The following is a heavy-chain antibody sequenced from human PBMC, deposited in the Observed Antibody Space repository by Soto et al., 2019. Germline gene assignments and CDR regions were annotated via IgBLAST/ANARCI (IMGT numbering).Heavy chain of an antibody. D-gene: IGHD6-19*01. V-gene: IGHV3-13*01. J-gene: IGHJ3*02. CDR3: ARSASLSGWPRHDAFDI. CDR1: GFTFSSYD. Sequence: GGSLRLSCAASGFTFSSYDMHWVRQTTRKGLEWVAAIGIGGDTYYPGSVKGRFTISRENAKNSLYLQMNSLRAGDTAVYYCARSASLSGWPRHDAFDIWGQGTMVTVSS. CDR2: IGIGGDT.